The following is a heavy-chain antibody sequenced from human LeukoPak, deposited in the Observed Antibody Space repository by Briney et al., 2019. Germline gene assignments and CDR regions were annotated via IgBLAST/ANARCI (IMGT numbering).Heavy chain of an antibody. J-gene: IGHJ4*02. V-gene: IGHV3-23*01. Sequence: GGSLRLSCAASGFTFNTYAMSWVRQAPGRRLEWVSAISGSGGSTYYADSVKGRFTISRDNSKNTLYLQMNSLRAEDTAVYYCAKDQRITMVRGGPFDYWGQGTLVTVSS. CDR2: ISGSGGST. CDR3: AKDQRITMVRGGPFDY. CDR1: GFTFNTYA. D-gene: IGHD3-10*01.